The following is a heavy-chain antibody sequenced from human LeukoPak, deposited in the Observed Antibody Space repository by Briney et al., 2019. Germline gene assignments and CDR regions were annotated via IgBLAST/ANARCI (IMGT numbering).Heavy chain of an antibody. CDR1: GFTFSSHW. D-gene: IGHD3-10*01. J-gene: IGHJ6*03. CDR3: AKMGKTENHYGSGRFSYYYYMDV. V-gene: IGHV3-7*01. Sequence: GGSLRLSCAASGFTFSSHWMSWVRQAPGKGLEWVANIKKDGSEKYYVDSVKGRFTISRDNAKTSSYLQMNSLRAEDTAVYYCAKMGKTENHYGSGRFSYYYYMDVWGKGTTVTISS. CDR2: IKKDGSEK.